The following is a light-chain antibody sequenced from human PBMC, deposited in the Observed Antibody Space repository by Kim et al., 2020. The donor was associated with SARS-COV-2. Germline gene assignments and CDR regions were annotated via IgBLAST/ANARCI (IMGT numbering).Light chain of an antibody. CDR3: QQSNNSPLT. J-gene: IGKJ4*01. CDR1: QTISTY. CDR2: RAS. Sequence: IQMTQTPSSLSASVGDRVTITCRASQTISTYLNWYQHKSGIAPKLLIYRASTLQSGVPSRFRGSGSGTHFTLTITNLQPDDFATYFCQQSNNSPLTFGGGTKVDIK. V-gene: IGKV1-39*01.